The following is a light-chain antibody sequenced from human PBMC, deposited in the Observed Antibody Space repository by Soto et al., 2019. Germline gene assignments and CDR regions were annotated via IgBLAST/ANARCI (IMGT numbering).Light chain of an antibody. CDR2: GAS. V-gene: IGKV3D-20*02. Sequence: EFVLTQSPDTLSLSPGDRATLSCRASQSVRGTFLAWYQQKAGQAPRLLIYGASSRATGIPARFSGSGSGTDFTLTISSLEPEDFAVYYCHHRRNWWTFGQGTKVDIK. J-gene: IGKJ1*01. CDR1: QSVRGTF. CDR3: HHRRNWWT.